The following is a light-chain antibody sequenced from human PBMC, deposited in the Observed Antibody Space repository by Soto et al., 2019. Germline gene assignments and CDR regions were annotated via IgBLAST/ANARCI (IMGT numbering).Light chain of an antibody. V-gene: IGLV2-11*01. Sequence: QSALTQPRSVSGSPGQSVTISCSGTSSDVGSYNYVSWHQQHPGKAPKLVLYDVTQRPSGVADRFSASKSGITASLTISGLQAEDEADYYCCSYAAGDSFIFGGGTKVTVL. CDR1: SSDVGSYNY. CDR2: DVT. J-gene: IGLJ2*01. CDR3: CSYAAGDSFI.